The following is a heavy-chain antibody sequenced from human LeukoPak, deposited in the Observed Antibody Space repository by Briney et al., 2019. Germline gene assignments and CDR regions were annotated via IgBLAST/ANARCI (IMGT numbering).Heavy chain of an antibody. D-gene: IGHD2-21*02. J-gene: IGHJ3*02. V-gene: IGHV3-53*01. CDR1: GFTVSNNY. CDR3: ARGGGAYCGGDCFRAFDI. CDR2: IYSGGST. Sequence: GGSLRLSCAISGFTVSNNYMSWVRQPPGKGLEWVSVIYSGGSTYYADSVKGRFTISRDTSKNTLYLQMNSLRAEDTAVYYCARGGGAYCGGDCFRAFDIWGQGTMVTVSP.